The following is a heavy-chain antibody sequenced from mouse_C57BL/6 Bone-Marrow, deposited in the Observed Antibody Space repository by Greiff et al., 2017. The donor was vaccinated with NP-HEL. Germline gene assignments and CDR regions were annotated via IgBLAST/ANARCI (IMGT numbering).Heavy chain of an antibody. CDR1: GYSITSGYY. Sequence: EVHLVESGPGLVKPSQSLSLTCSVTGYSITSGYYWNWIRQFPGNKLEWMGYISYDGSNNYNPSLKNRISITRDTSKNQFFLKLNSVTTEDTATYYCARGYSKYAMDYWGQGTSVTVSS. CDR3: ARGYSKYAMDY. J-gene: IGHJ4*01. D-gene: IGHD2-5*01. CDR2: ISYDGSN. V-gene: IGHV3-6*01.